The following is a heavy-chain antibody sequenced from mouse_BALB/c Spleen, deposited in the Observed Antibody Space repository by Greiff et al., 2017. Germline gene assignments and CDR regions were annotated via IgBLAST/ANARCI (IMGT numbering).Heavy chain of an antibody. Sequence: EVQVVESGGGLVQPGGSLRLSCATSGFTFTDYYMSWVRQPPGKALEWLGFIRNKANGYTTEYSASVKGRFTISRDSSQSILYLQMNTLRAEDSATYYCARAPGSYWYFDVWGAGTTVTVSS. V-gene: IGHV7-3*02. J-gene: IGHJ1*01. CDR3: ARAPGSYWYFDV. CDR2: IRNKANGYTT. CDR1: GFTFTDYY.